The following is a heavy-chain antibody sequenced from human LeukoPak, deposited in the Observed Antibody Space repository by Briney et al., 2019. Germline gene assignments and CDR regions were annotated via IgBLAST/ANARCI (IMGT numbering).Heavy chain of an antibody. D-gene: IGHD1-26*01. CDR2: IRNKANSYIT. Sequence: GGSLRLSCAASGFTFSDHYMDWVRQAPGKGLEWVGRIRNKANSYITEYAASVKGRFTISRDDSKNSLYLQMNSLKCEDTAVYYCAREWDSGSYYLGYFDYWGQGTLVTVSS. J-gene: IGHJ4*02. CDR3: AREWDSGSYYLGYFDY. CDR1: GFTFSDHY. V-gene: IGHV3-72*01.